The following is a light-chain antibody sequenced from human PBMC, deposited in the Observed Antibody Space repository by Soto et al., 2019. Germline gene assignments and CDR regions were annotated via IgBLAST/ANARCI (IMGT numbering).Light chain of an antibody. CDR1: QSVSSY. Sequence: EIVLTQSPATLSLSPGERASLSCRASQSVSSYLAWYQQKPVQAPRLLIYDASNRATGIPARFSGSGSGTDFTLTISRLEPEDFAVYYCQQYNNWPQTFGQGTKVDIK. CDR3: QQYNNWPQT. J-gene: IGKJ1*01. V-gene: IGKV3-11*01. CDR2: DAS.